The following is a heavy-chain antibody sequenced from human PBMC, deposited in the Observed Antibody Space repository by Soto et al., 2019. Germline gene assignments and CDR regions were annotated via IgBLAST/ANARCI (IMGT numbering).Heavy chain of an antibody. CDR1: GYSFTSYW. V-gene: IGHV5-51*01. D-gene: IGHD1-26*01. CDR3: ARLSGDSGSPRGFDP. CDR2: IYPGDSDT. J-gene: IGHJ5*02. Sequence: GESLKISCKGSGYSFTSYWIGWVRQMPGKGLEWMGIIYPGDSDTRYSPSFQGQVTISADKSISTAYLQWSSLKASDTAMYYCARLSGDSGSPRGFDPWGQGTLVTVSS.